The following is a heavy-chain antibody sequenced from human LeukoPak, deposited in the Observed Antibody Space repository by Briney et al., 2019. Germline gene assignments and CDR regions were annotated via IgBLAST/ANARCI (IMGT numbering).Heavy chain of an antibody. CDR1: GGSISSYY. D-gene: IGHD3-10*01. V-gene: IGHV4-59*01. Sequence: SETLSLTCTVSGGSISSYYWSWIRQPPGKGLEWIGYIYYSGSTNYNPSLKSRVTISVDTSKNQFSLKLSSVTAADTAVYYCARVLGGLRWDFDYWGQGTLVTVSS. CDR3: ARVLGGLRWDFDY. CDR2: IYYSGST. J-gene: IGHJ4*02.